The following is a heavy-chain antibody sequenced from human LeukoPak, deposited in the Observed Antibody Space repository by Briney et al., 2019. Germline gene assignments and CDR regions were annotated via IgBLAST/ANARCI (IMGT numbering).Heavy chain of an antibody. CDR2: IYYSGST. J-gene: IGHJ4*02. CDR3: ARDQTYSGSGIYTYFDY. V-gene: IGHV4-39*02. D-gene: IGHD3-10*01. Sequence: SETLSLTCTVSGGSISSSSYYWGWIRQPPGKGLEWIGSIYYSGSTNYNPSLKSRVTISADTSKNHFTLKLTSVTAADTAVYYCARDQTYSGSGIYTYFDYWGQGILVTVSS. CDR1: GGSISSSSYY.